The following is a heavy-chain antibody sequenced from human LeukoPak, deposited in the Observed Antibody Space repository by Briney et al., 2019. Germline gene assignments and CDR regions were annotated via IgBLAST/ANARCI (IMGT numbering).Heavy chain of an antibody. J-gene: IGHJ6*03. CDR1: GFTFSSYG. D-gene: IGHD6-6*01. V-gene: IGHV3-30*03. CDR3: AIAHLSSSSTDYMDV. CDR2: ISYDGTNN. Sequence: GGSLRLSCAASGFTFSSYGMHWVRQAPGKGLEWVAIISYDGTNNYYADSVKGRFTISRDNSKNTLYLQMNSLRAEDTAMYYCAIAHLSSSSTDYMDVWGKGTTVTVSS.